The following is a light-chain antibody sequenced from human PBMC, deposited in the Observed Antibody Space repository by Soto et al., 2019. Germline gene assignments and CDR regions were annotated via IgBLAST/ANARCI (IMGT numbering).Light chain of an antibody. CDR3: QQYGSSPKT. J-gene: IGKJ1*01. V-gene: IGKV3-20*01. Sequence: IVLTQSPGTLSLSPGERATLSCRASQSVSSSYSAWYQQKPGQAPRLLIYGASSRATGIPDRFSGSGSGTDFTLTISRLEPEDFAVYYWQQYGSSPKTFGQGT. CDR2: GAS. CDR1: QSVSSSY.